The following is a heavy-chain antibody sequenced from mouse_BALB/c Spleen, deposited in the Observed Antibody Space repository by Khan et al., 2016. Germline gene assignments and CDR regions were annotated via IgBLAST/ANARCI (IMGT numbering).Heavy chain of an antibody. Sequence: VQLQQPGPDLVKPGASVKISCKASGYTFTDYNMHWVKQSHGKSLEWIGYIYPYNGGTGYNQKFKNKATLTVDNSSSTASMELRSLTSEDSAVYYCARSSDWYFDVWGAGTTVTVSS. J-gene: IGHJ1*01. V-gene: IGHV1S29*02. CDR2: IYPYNGGT. CDR1: GYTFTDYN. CDR3: ARSSDWYFDV.